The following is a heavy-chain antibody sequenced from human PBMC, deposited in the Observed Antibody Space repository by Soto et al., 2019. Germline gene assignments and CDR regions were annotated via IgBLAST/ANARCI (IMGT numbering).Heavy chain of an antibody. D-gene: IGHD6-13*01. J-gene: IGHJ4*02. CDR2: IYSGGST. CDR3: ARDIAAAGTGFDY. CDR1: GFTVSSNY. Sequence: EVQLVESGGGLIQPGGSLRLSCAASGFTVSSNYMSWVRQAPGKGLEWVSVIYSGGSTYYADSVKGRFTISRDNSKNTLYLQMNSLRAEDTAVYYCARDIAAAGTGFDYWGQGTLVTVSS. V-gene: IGHV3-53*01.